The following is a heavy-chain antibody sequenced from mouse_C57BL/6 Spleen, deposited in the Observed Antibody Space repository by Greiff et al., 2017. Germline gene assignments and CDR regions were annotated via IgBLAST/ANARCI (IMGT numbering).Heavy chain of an antibody. J-gene: IGHJ2*01. D-gene: IGHD2-3*01. CDR1: GFNIKDDY. CDR3: TTTMGGY. CDR2: IDPENGDT. V-gene: IGHV14-4*01. Sequence: EVQGVESGAELVRPGASVKLSCTASGFNIKDDYMHWVKQRPEQGLEWIGLIDPENGDTEYASKFQGKAPITADTSSNPAYLQLSSLTSEDTAVYFCTTTMGGYWGQGTTLTVSS.